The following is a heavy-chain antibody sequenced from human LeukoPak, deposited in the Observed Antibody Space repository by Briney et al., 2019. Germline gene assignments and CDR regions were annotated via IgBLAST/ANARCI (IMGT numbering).Heavy chain of an antibody. J-gene: IGHJ4*02. CDR3: AKAGGRYCSSATCNRYDY. D-gene: IGHD2-2*02. CDR2: ISGRGEST. Sequence: GGSLRLSCAASRFTFTNYAMSWVRQAPGKGLEWVSTISGRGESTYYANPVKGRFTMSRDNSKNTLYLQMNSLSAEDTDVYHCAKAGGRYCSSATCNRYDYWGQGALVIVSS. V-gene: IGHV3-23*01. CDR1: RFTFTNYA.